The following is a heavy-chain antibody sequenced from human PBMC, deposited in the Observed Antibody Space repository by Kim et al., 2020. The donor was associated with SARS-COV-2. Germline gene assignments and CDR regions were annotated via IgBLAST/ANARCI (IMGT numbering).Heavy chain of an antibody. CDR1: GFTFSSHG. Sequence: GGSLRLSCAASGFTFSSHGMHWVRQAPGKGLEWVALIWFDGSNKYYADSVKGRFTISRDNSKNTLYLQMNSLRAEDTAVYYCARANGGGYCGCSGCYSRIDYWGKGTLVTVSS. D-gene: IGHD2-2*01. CDR3: ARANGGGYCGCSGCYSRIDY. V-gene: IGHV3-33*01. CDR2: IWFDGSNK. J-gene: IGHJ4*02.